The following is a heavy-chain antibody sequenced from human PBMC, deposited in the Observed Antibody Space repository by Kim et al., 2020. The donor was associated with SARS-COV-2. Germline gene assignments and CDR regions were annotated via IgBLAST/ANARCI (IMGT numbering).Heavy chain of an antibody. Sequence: HTGRTNYHPSLKSRVTISVDTSKNQFSLEVTSVTAADTAVYYCARVFDYWGQGILVPVSS. CDR2: HTGRT. CDR3: ARVFDY. V-gene: IGHV4-30-2*04. J-gene: IGHJ4*02.